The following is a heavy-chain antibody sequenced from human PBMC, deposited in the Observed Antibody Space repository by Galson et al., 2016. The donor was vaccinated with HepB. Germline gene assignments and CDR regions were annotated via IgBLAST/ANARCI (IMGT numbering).Heavy chain of an antibody. Sequence: SLRLSCAASGFTFSSFWMSWVRQAPGKGLELVANIKLDGREKYYVDPVKGRFTISRDNAKNSVYLQMNRLRAEDTAVYYCARFWHTTKKFDPWGQGTLVTVSS. CDR2: IKLDGREK. V-gene: IGHV3-7*01. CDR1: GFTFSSFW. D-gene: IGHD1-14*01. CDR3: ARFWHTTKKFDP. J-gene: IGHJ5*02.